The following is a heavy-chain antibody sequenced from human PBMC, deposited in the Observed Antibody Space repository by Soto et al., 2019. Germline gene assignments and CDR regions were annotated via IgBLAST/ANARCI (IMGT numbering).Heavy chain of an antibody. CDR3: AKDPDTYYDFWSGYYSVIGMDY. CDR1: GFTVSSYA. CDR2: ISGSGGST. Sequence: GGALRVFSAASGFTVSSYAMRWVRQAPGKGLEWVSAISGSGGSTYYADSVKGRFTISRDNSKNTLYLQMNSLRAEDTAVYYCAKDPDTYYDFWSGYYSVIGMDYWGDVTLVPVSP. D-gene: IGHD3-3*01. V-gene: IGHV3-23*01. J-gene: IGHJ4*01.